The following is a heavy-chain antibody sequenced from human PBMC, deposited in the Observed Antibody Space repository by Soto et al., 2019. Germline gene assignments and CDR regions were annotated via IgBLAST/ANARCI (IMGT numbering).Heavy chain of an antibody. J-gene: IGHJ5*02. CDR2: IYYSGST. CDR1: GGSISSGDYY. Sequence: SETLSLTCTVSGGSISSGDYYWSWIRQPPGKGLEWIGYIYYSGSTYYNPSLKSRVTISVDTSKNQFSLKLSSVTAADTAVYYCARELGQLAGDWFDPWGQGTLVTVSS. CDR3: ARELGQLAGDWFDP. D-gene: IGHD6-6*01. V-gene: IGHV4-30-4*01.